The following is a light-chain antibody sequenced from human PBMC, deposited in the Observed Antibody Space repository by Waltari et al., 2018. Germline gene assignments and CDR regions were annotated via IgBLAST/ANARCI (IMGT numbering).Light chain of an antibody. CDR1: ASDVGAYDF. CDR3: SSYTTSSAPGV. Sequence: QSALTQPASVSGSPGQSITISCSGTASDVGAYDFVSWYQQHPGKAPHLIIYEVSNRPSWISNRCSASKSGNTASLTISGLQAEDEADYYCSSYTTSSAPGVFGTGTRVTVL. V-gene: IGLV2-14*01. CDR2: EVS. J-gene: IGLJ1*01.